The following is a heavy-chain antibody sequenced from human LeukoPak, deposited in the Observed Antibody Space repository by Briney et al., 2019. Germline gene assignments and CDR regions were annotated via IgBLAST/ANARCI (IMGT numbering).Heavy chain of an antibody. Sequence: TSETLSLTCSVSGDSASRSDSYWDWIRQPPGKGLEWIGTIYYSGRTYYSPSLKSRVTMSVDPSNNQFSLNLRSVTAADTALYYCARRRYYDGSGYLEWGQGTLLSVSS. D-gene: IGHD3-22*01. V-gene: IGHV4-39*01. J-gene: IGHJ1*01. CDR2: IYYSGRT. CDR3: ARRRYYDGSGYLE. CDR1: GDSASRSDSY.